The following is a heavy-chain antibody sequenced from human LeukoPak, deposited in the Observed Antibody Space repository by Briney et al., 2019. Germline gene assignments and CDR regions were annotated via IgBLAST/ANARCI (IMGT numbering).Heavy chain of an antibody. J-gene: IGHJ4*02. CDR1: GFTFSSYG. Sequence: GGSLRLSCAASGFTFSSYGMHWARQAPGKGLEWVAVISYDGSNKYYADSVKGRFTISRDNSKNTLYLQMNSLRAEDTAVYYCAKGGISRSYDSSGVDYWGQGTLVTVSS. CDR2: ISYDGSNK. D-gene: IGHD3-22*01. CDR3: AKGGISRSYDSSGVDY. V-gene: IGHV3-30*18.